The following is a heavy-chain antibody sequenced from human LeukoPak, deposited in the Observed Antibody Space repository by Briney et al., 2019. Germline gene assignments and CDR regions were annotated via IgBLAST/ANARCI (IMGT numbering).Heavy chain of an antibody. Sequence: SVKVSCKASGGTFSSYAISWVRQAPGQGLEWMGGIIPIFGTANYAQKFQGRVTITTDESTSTAYMELSSLRSEDTAVCYCARDRAASIAARHYYMDVWGKGTTVTVSS. D-gene: IGHD6-6*01. J-gene: IGHJ6*03. CDR2: IIPIFGTA. CDR1: GGTFSSYA. CDR3: ARDRAASIAARHYYMDV. V-gene: IGHV1-69*05.